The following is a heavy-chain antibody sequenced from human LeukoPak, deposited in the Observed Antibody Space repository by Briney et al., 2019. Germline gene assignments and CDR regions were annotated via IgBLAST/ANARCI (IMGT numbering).Heavy chain of an antibody. D-gene: IGHD5-12*01. V-gene: IGHV7-4-1*02. Sequence: ASVKVSCKASGYTFSSYAMSWVRQAPGQGLEWMGWINTNTGNPTYAQGFTGRFVFSLDTSVSTAYLQISSLKAEDTAVYFCARAGYNGYDYYPYWGQGTLVTVSS. CDR3: ARAGYNGYDYYPY. CDR1: GYTFSSYA. J-gene: IGHJ4*02. CDR2: INTNTGNP.